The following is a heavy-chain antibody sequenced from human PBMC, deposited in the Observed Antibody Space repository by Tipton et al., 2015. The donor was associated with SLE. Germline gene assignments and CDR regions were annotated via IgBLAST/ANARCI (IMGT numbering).Heavy chain of an antibody. J-gene: IGHJ2*01. CDR2: FSTTGST. CDR1: GSIDHYS. Sequence: TLSLTCSVSGSIDHYSWSWIRQPDGKGLEWIGRFSTTGSTNYNPSFESRVTISVHTSKNLFSLRLSSVTAADTAMYYCARDSAVNFWYFDLWGRGTLVTVSS. CDR3: ARDSAVNFWYFDL. V-gene: IGHV4-4*07.